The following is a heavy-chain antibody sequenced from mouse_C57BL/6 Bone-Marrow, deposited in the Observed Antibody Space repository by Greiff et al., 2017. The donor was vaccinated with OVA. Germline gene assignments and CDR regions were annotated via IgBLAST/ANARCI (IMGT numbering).Heavy chain of an antibody. CDR3: ARRGNYEYFDF. Sequence: VQLQQPGAELVKPGASVKLSCKASGYNFTSYWMHWVKQRPGQGLEWIGMIHPNSGSTNYNEKFKSKATLTVDTSSSTAYMQLSSLTSEDSAVYYCARRGNYEYFDFWGTGTTVTVSS. J-gene: IGHJ1*03. D-gene: IGHD2-1*01. CDR2: IHPNSGST. V-gene: IGHV1-64*01. CDR1: GYNFTSYW.